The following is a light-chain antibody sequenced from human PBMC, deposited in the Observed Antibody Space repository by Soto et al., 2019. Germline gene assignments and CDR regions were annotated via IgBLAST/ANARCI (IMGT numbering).Light chain of an antibody. CDR3: MQALQSPT. CDR1: QSLLHRNGYNY. V-gene: IGKV2-28*01. Sequence: DIVMTQSQLSLPVTPGEPASISCRSSQSLLHRNGYNYLDWYLQKPGQSPQLLIYLGSNRASGXXXXXXXXXXXXXXXXXXSRVEAEDVGVYYCMQALQSPTFGGGTKVDIK. CDR2: LGS. J-gene: IGKJ4*01.